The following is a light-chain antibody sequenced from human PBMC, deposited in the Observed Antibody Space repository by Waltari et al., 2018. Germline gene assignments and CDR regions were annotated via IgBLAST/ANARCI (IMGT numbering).Light chain of an antibody. CDR2: KAS. CDR1: QSRSSW. Sequence: DIQMTQSPSTLSASVGDRVTITCRASQSRSSWLAWYQQKPGKAPKLLIYKASSLESGVPSRFSGSGSGTEFTLTISSLQPDDFAIYYCQQYTSYPWTFGQGTKVEIK. CDR3: QQYTSYPWT. J-gene: IGKJ1*01. V-gene: IGKV1-5*03.